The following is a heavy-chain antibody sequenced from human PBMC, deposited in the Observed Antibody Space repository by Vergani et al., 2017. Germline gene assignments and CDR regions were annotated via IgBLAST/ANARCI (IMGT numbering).Heavy chain of an antibody. CDR1: GFSFTSYG. CDR3: AKDPSSPTVTSDYYYYYGMDV. CDR2: ISFDGNKK. D-gene: IGHD4-11*01. J-gene: IGHJ6*02. V-gene: IGHV3-30*18. Sequence: VRLLESGGGLVQPGRSLRLSCAASGFSFTSYGMHWVRQPPGKGLEWVATISFDGNKKDYTEAVRGRFTISRDSSKTLYLQMDSLRVEDTAVYYCAKDPSSPTVTSDYYYYYGMDVWGQGTTVTVSS.